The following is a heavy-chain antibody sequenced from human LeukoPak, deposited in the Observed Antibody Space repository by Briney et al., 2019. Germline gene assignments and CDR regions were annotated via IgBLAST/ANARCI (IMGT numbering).Heavy chain of an antibody. CDR2: IRYDGSNK. CDR3: AKDTTPPKPGFDP. J-gene: IGHJ5*02. V-gene: IGHV3-30*02. Sequence: TGGSLRLSCAASGFTFSSYGMHWVRQAPGKGLERVAVIRYDGSNKYYADSVKGRFTISRDNSKNTLYLQMNSLRAEDTAVYYCAKDTTPPKPGFDPWGQGTLVTVSS. CDR1: GFTFSSYG. D-gene: IGHD1-14*01.